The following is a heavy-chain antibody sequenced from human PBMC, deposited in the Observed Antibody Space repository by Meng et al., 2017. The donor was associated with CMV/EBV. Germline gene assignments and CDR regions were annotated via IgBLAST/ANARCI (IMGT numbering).Heavy chain of an antibody. CDR1: GFTFSNAW. V-gene: IGHV3-15*01. Sequence: GESLKISCAASGFTFSNAWMSWVRQAPGKGLEWVGRIKSKTDGGTTDYAAPVKGRFTISRDNSKNTLYLQMNSLRAEDTAVYYCARDRGELLDYWGQGTLVTVSS. CDR3: ARDRGELLDY. J-gene: IGHJ4*02. D-gene: IGHD1-26*01. CDR2: IKSKTDGGTT.